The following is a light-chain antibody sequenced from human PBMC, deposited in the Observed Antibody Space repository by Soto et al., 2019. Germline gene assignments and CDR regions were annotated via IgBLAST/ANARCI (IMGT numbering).Light chain of an antibody. CDR2: DTT. J-gene: IGLJ2*01. Sequence: QSVLTQPPSVSGAPGQSVTISCTGSDSNIGAGYDVHWYQQLPGVAPKLLIFDTTNRPSGVPGRFSGSKSGASASLAITGLLPEDEADFFCQSFDTNLNAVVFGGGTKLTVL. V-gene: IGLV1-40*01. CDR1: DSNIGAGYD. CDR3: QSFDTNLNAVV.